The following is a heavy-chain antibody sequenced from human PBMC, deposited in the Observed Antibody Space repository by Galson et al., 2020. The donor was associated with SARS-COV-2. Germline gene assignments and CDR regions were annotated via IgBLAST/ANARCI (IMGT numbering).Heavy chain of an antibody. CDR2: IGTADDA. CDR1: GFTFASFA. CDR3: ARGPMGAFDI. J-gene: IGHJ3*02. Sequence: GESLKISCAASGFTFASFAMHWVRQVIGKGLEWVSAIGTADDAYYSDSVKGRFTVSRENAKNSFYLQMNSLRAGDTAVYFCARGPMGAFDIWGQGTMVTV. V-gene: IGHV3-13*01.